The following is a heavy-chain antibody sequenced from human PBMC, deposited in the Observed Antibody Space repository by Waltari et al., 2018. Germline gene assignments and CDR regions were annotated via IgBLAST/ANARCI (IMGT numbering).Heavy chain of an antibody. Sequence: QLQLQESGPGLVKPSETLSLTCTVSGGSISSSSYYWGWIRQPPGKGLEWIGSIYYSGSTYYTPSLKSRVTISVDTAKNQFSLKLSSVTAADTAVYYCARLGGGRASSSNSLYFDLWGRGTLVTVSS. CDR1: GGSISSSSYY. V-gene: IGHV4-39*07. D-gene: IGHD6-13*01. CDR3: ARLGGGRASSSNSLYFDL. J-gene: IGHJ2*01. CDR2: IYYSGST.